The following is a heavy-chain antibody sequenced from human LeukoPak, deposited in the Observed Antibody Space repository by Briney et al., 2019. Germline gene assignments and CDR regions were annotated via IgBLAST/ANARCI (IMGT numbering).Heavy chain of an antibody. J-gene: IGHJ5*02. V-gene: IGHV3-30*03. CDR2: ISYDGSNK. D-gene: IGHD3-10*01. CDR3: ARKVEVRGVIIHNRFDP. CDR1: GFTFSSYG. Sequence: GGSLRLSCAASGFTFSSYGMHWVRQAPGKGLEWVAVISYDGSNKYYADSVKGRFTISRDNAKNSLYLQMNSLRAEDTAVYYCARKVEVRGVIIHNRFDPWGQGTLVTVSS.